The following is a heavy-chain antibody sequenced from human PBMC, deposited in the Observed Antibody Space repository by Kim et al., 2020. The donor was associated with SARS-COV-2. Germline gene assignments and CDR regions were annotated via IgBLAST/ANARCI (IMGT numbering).Heavy chain of an antibody. J-gene: IGHJ4*02. D-gene: IGHD3-9*01. Sequence: TPSFQGQVTISADKSISTAYLQWSSLKASDTAMYYCARHNNLVHLLIDYWGQGTLVTVSS. V-gene: IGHV5-51*01. CDR3: ARHNNLVHLLIDY.